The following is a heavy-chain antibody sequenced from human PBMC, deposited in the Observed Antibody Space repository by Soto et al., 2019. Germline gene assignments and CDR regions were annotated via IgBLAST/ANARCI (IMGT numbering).Heavy chain of an antibody. D-gene: IGHD3-9*01. CDR3: AREDDTTGHYSWFDP. CDR1: GGPFSSYA. CDR2: FVPMFGSA. J-gene: IGHJ5*02. V-gene: IGHV1-69*13. Sequence: SVTVSCKASGGPFSSYAISWVRQAPGQGLEWLGGFVPMFGSASIAQRFRGRVGITADGATGTGYMELSDLRSDDSAIYYCAREDDTTGHYSWFDPWGPGTLVTVSS.